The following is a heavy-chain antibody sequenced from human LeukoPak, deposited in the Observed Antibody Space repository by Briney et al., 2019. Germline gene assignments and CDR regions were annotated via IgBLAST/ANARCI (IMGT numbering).Heavy chain of an antibody. CDR3: AKDYRAVAGTGGAFDY. J-gene: IGHJ4*02. V-gene: IGHV3-9*03. Sequence: GGSLRLSCAAPGFTFDDYAMHWVRQAPGKGLEWVSGISWNSGIMVYADSVKGRFTISRDNAKHSLYLQMNSLRAEDMALYYCAKDYRAVAGTGGAFDYWGQGTLVTVSS. CDR2: ISWNSGIM. D-gene: IGHD6-19*01. CDR1: GFTFDDYA.